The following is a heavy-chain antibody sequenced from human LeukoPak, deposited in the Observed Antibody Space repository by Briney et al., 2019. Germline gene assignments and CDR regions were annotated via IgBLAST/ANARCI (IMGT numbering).Heavy chain of an antibody. V-gene: IGHV4-59*12. CDR3: ARLDKWIVGATYNWFDP. CDR2: MLYIGST. J-gene: IGHJ5*02. Sequence: SETLSLTCTVSGASISAYSWSWIRQPPGKGLEWIGHMLYIGSTNYNPSLRSRVTISVDTSKNQFSLKLSSVTAADTAVYYCARLDKWIVGATYNWFDPWGQGTLVTVSS. CDR1: GASISAYS. D-gene: IGHD1-26*01.